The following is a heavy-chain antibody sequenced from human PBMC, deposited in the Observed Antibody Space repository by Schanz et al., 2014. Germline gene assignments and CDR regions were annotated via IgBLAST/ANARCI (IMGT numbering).Heavy chain of an antibody. CDR3: AKAFRTTKYYGMDV. CDR1: GFTFYNYA. V-gene: IGHV3-23*04. CDR2: ISSTGGST. Sequence: EVRLVESGGGLVQPGGSLRLSCAASGFTFYNYAMTWVRQAPGKGLEWVSAISSTGGSTYYADSVKGRFTISRDNSKNTLSLLVNSLRGEDTATYYCAKAFRTTKYYGMDVWGQGTTVVVSS. J-gene: IGHJ6*02. D-gene: IGHD1-1*01.